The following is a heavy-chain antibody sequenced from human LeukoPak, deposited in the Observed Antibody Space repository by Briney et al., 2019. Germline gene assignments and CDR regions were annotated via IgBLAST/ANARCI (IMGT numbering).Heavy chain of an antibody. J-gene: IGHJ5*02. CDR1: GGSISSSSYY. V-gene: IGHV4-39*01. CDR3: ARRYCSGGSCYSDNWFDP. D-gene: IGHD2-15*01. CDR2: IYYSGST. Sequence: SETLSLTCTVSGGSISSSSYYWGWIRQPPGKGLEWIGSIYYSGSTYYNPSLKSRVTISVDTSKNQFSLKLSSVTAADSAVYYCARRYCSGGSCYSDNWFDPWGQGTLVTVSS.